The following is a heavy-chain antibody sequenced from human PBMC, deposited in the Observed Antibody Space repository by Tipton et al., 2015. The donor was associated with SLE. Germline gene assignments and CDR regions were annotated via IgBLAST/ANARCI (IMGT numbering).Heavy chain of an antibody. Sequence: TLSLTCTVSGGSISSGSYYWSWIRQPAGKGLEWIGRIYTSGSTNCNPSLKSRVTISVDTSKYQFSLKLSSGTAADTAVYYCARWAGPTVNFDYWGQGTLVTVSS. V-gene: IGHV4-61*02. CDR1: GGSISSGSYY. CDR3: ARWAGPTVNFDY. D-gene: IGHD4-11*01. J-gene: IGHJ4*02. CDR2: IYTSGST.